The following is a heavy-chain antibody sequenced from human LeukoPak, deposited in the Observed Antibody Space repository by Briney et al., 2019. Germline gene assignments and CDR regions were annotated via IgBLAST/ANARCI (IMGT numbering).Heavy chain of an antibody. CDR1: GYTFTNYD. CDR2: MNPNSGNT. CDR3: ARPIDLWALDY. V-gene: IGHV1-8*01. D-gene: IGHD2/OR15-2a*01. Sequence: ASVKVSCKASGYTFTNYDINWVRQATGQGLEWMGWMNPNSGNTGYAQKFQGRVTMTRDTSISTAYMELSRLRSDDTAVYYCARPIDLWALDYWGQGTLVTVSS. J-gene: IGHJ4*02.